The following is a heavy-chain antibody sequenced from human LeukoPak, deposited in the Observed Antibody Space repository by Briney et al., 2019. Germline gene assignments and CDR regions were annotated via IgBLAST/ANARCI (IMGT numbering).Heavy chain of an antibody. CDR1: GFTFSSYE. Sequence: GGSLRLSCAASGFTFSSYEMNWVRQAPGKGLEWVSYISSSGSTIYYADSVKGRFTISRDNAKNSLYLQMASLRDEDTAVYYCARMGIAAVGAYYFDYWGQGTLVAVSS. CDR3: ARMGIAAVGAYYFDY. CDR2: ISSSGSTI. D-gene: IGHD6-13*01. V-gene: IGHV3-48*03. J-gene: IGHJ4*02.